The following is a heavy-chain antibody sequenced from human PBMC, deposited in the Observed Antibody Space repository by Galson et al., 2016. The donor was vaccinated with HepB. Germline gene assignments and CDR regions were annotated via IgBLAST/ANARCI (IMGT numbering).Heavy chain of an antibody. CDR1: ADTLKNYI. Sequence: SVKVSCKASADTLKNYIVNWVRQAPGQGLEWVGGIIPMFGTVNSAQRFQGRVTISADESTRTVYLGLSRLTYEDTAVYYCARASPSRILDVWGQGTTVTVSS. D-gene: IGHD2-15*01. V-gene: IGHV1-69*13. CDR3: ARASPSRILDV. CDR2: IIPMFGTV. J-gene: IGHJ6*02.